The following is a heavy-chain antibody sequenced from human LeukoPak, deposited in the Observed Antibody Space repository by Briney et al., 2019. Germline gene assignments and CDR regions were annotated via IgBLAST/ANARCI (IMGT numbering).Heavy chain of an antibody. CDR3: AGTYYDFWSGSYYFDY. D-gene: IGHD3-3*01. CDR1: GFTFSSYA. Sequence: GGSLRLSCAASGFTFSSYAMSWVRQAPGKGLEWVSAISGSGGSTYYADSVKGRFTTSRDNSKNTLYLQMNSLRAEDTAVYYCAGTYYDFWSGSYYFDYWGQGILVTVSS. CDR2: ISGSGGST. J-gene: IGHJ4*02. V-gene: IGHV3-23*01.